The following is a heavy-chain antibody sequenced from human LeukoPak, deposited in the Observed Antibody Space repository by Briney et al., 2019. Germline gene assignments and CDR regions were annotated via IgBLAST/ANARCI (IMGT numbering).Heavy chain of an antibody. CDR3: AKDLEYSGSGTPGAFDY. CDR2: IRFDGSTK. J-gene: IGHJ4*02. Sequence: PGGSLRLSCAASEFTFSSYGMHWVRQAPVKGLQWVAFIRFDGSTKYYTNSAKGRFTISRDNSKSTLYLQMNSLRADDTAVYYCAKDLEYSGSGTPGAFDYWGQGTLVTVSS. V-gene: IGHV3-30*02. CDR1: EFTFSSYG. D-gene: IGHD3-10*01.